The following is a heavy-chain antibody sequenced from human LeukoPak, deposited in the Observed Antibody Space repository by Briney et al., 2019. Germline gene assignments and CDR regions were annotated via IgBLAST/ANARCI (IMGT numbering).Heavy chain of an antibody. D-gene: IGHD3-3*01. CDR2: ISYDGSNK. CDR3: ARGPLGAYYDFWSGYLGYDAFDI. CDR1: GFTFSSYA. J-gene: IGHJ3*02. Sequence: GGSLRLSCAASGFTFSSYAMHWARQAPGKGLEWVAVISYDGSNKYYADSVKGRFTISRDNSKNTLYLQMNSLRAEDTAVYYCARGPLGAYYDFWSGYLGYDAFDIWGQGTMVTVSS. V-gene: IGHV3-30-3*01.